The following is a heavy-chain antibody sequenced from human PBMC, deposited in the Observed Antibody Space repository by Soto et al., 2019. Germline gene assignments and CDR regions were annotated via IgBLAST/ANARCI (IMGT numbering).Heavy chain of an antibody. Sequence: PSETLSLTCTVSGGSISSYYWSWIRQPAGKGLEWIGRIYTSGSTNYNPSLKSRVTMSVDTSKNQFSLKLSSVTAADTAVYYCARDCEYPLLHNWFDPWGQGTLVTVSS. J-gene: IGHJ5*02. CDR3: ARDCEYPLLHNWFDP. V-gene: IGHV4-4*07. D-gene: IGHD2-2*01. CDR2: IYTSGST. CDR1: GGSISSYY.